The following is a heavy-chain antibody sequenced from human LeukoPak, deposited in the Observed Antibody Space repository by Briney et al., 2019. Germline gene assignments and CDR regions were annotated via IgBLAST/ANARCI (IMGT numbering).Heavy chain of an antibody. V-gene: IGHV3-23*01. J-gene: IGHJ4*02. CDR2: ISGSGDTT. CDR3: AKDFGDCSNGVCYGKPFDY. Sequence: PGGSLRLSCAASGFTFSRYAMSWARQAPGKGLEWVSGISGSGDTTYYADPVKGRFTISRDNSKNTLYLQMNSLRAEDTAVYYCAKDFGDCSNGVCYGKPFDYWGQGTLVTAPS. CDR1: GFTFSRYA. D-gene: IGHD2-8*01.